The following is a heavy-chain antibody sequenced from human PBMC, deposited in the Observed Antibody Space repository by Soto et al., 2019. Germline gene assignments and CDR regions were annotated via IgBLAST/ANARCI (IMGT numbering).Heavy chain of an antibody. CDR1: GYIFTNFY. CDR2: INPNGGST. V-gene: IGHV1-46*03. D-gene: IGHD6-6*01. CDR3: TRGLASGDY. Sequence: QVQLVQPGAEVKKTGASVKFSCKASGYIFTNFYIHWLRQAPGQGLEWIGIINPNGGSTNYAQTFQGRVIMTRDTSTSTVYMDLSSLSSEDTAVYYCTRGLASGDYWGQGTLITVSS. J-gene: IGHJ4*02.